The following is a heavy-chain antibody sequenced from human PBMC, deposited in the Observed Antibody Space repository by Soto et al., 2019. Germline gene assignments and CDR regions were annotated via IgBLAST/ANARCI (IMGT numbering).Heavy chain of an antibody. D-gene: IGHD3-22*01. V-gene: IGHV4-59*01. Sequence: SETLSLTCTVSGGSISSYYWSWFRQPPGKGLEWIGYIYYSRSTNYNPPLKSRVTISVDTSKNQFSLKLSSVTAADTAVDYCARGAAPRDSSGYYSFDYWGQGTLVTVSS. CDR2: IYYSRST. CDR1: GGSISSYY. CDR3: ARGAAPRDSSGYYSFDY. J-gene: IGHJ4*02.